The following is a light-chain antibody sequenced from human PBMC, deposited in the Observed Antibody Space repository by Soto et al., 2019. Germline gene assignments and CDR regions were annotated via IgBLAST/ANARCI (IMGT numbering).Light chain of an antibody. CDR3: SSYTSSSTYV. J-gene: IGLJ1*01. V-gene: IGLV2-14*01. CDR1: SSDVGGYNY. CDR2: EVS. Sequence: QSALTQPASVSGSPGQSITISCTGTSSDVGGYNYVSWYQQHPGKAPKLMIYEVSNRPSGVSNRFSGSKSGNTVSLTISGLQAEDEADYYCSSYTSSSTYVFGTGTQLTVL.